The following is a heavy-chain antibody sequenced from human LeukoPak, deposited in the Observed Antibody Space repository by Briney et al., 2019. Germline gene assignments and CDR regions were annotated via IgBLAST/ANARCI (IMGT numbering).Heavy chain of an antibody. J-gene: IGHJ4*02. Sequence: PSETLSLTCTVSGGSISSYYWSWIRQPPGKGREWIGYIYYSGSTYYNPSLKSRVTISVDTSRNQFSLKLSSVTAADTAVYYCASYCSGGSCYSVIDYWGQGTRVTVSS. D-gene: IGHD2-15*01. V-gene: IGHV4-59*12. CDR2: IYYSGST. CDR3: ASYCSGGSCYSVIDY. CDR1: GGSISSYY.